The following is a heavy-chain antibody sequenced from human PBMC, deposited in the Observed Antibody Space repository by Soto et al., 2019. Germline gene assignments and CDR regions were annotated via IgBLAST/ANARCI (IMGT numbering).Heavy chain of an antibody. CDR2: ISSSSIYI. Sequence: RVSCAASDFTFRNYISNCVLQNTGKGLEWVSAISSSSIYIYYADSVKGRFTISRDNARQSLYLQLNSLGAEDTAVYYCARANYDFWSGCSNYYGMDVWGQGTTVTVSS. J-gene: IGHJ6*02. D-gene: IGHD3-3*01. CDR1: DFTFRNYI. CDR3: ARANYDFWSGCSNYYGMDV. V-gene: IGHV3-21*01.